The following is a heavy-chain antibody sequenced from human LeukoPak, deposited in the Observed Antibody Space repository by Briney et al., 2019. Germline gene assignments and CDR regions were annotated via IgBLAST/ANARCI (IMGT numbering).Heavy chain of an antibody. CDR2: IYASGST. D-gene: IGHD3-3*02. J-gene: IGHJ2*01. V-gene: IGHV4-59*01. CDR3: ARESIRGYFDL. Sequence: SETLSLTCTVSGGSLNIYYWSWIRQPPGKGLEWIGFIYASGSTNYNPSLKSRVTISVDTSKSQFSLKLSSVTAADTAVYYCARESIRGYFDLWGRGTLVTVSS. CDR1: GGSLNIYY.